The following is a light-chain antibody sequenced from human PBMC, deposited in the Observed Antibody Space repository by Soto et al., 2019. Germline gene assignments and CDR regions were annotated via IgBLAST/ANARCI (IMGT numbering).Light chain of an antibody. CDR3: QQYNSYCT. CDR1: QSISSW. Sequence: DIQMTQSPSTLSASVGDRVTITCRASQSISSWLAWYQQKPGKAPKLLIYKASSLESGVPSRFSGSGSGTEFTLTISSLQPEYFSTYYCQQYNSYCTFGQGTKLEIK. J-gene: IGKJ2*02. CDR2: KAS. V-gene: IGKV1-5*03.